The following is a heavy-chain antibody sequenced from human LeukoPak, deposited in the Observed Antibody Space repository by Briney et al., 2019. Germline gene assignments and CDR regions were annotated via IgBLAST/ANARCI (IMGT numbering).Heavy chain of an antibody. CDR1: GYTLTELS. CDR3: ARDRNYIVVVPAAMAYYYYGMDV. J-gene: IGHJ6*02. V-gene: IGHV1-24*01. Sequence: ASVKVSCKVSGYTLTELSMHWVRQAPGKGLEWMGGFDPEDGETIYAQKFQGRVTMTEDTSTDTAYMELSSLRSEDTAVYYCARDRNYIVVVPAAMAYYYYGMDVWGQGTTVTVSS. D-gene: IGHD2-2*01. CDR2: FDPEDGET.